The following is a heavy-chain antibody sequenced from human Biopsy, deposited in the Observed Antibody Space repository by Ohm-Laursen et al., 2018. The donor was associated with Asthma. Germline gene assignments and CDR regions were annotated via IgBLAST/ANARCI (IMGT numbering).Heavy chain of an antibody. CDR3: ARRITIFGVVQKDHGMDA. Sequence: SGTLSLTCTVSGGSMTPTSHYWDWIRQAPGKGLEWIGYISYGGKTSYNPSLKNRVTISRDTSKNQFSLRLTSVTAAGTAVYFCARRITIFGVVQKDHGMDAWGRGTTVIVSS. V-gene: IGHV4-39*01. J-gene: IGHJ6*02. D-gene: IGHD3-3*01. CDR2: ISYGGKT. CDR1: GGSMTPTSHY.